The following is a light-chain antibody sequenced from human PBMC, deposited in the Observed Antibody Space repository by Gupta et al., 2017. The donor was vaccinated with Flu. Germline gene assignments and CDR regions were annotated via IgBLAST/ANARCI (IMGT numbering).Light chain of an antibody. Sequence: VSPGGTVTLTCRSSTGAVTSGHYPYWFQQKPGHAPRTLIYDTSNKHSWTPARFSGSLLGGKAALTLSGAQPEDEAEYYCLLSYSGARVFGGGTKLTVL. V-gene: IGLV7-46*01. J-gene: IGLJ3*02. CDR3: LLSYSGARV. CDR1: TGAVTSGHY. CDR2: DTS.